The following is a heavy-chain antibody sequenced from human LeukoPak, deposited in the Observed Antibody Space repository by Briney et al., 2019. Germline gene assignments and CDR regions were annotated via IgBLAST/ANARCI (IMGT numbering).Heavy chain of an antibody. D-gene: IGHD2-15*01. J-gene: IGHJ4*02. V-gene: IGHV2-5*02. Sequence: SGPTLVKPTRTLTLTCTFSGFSLTPYGVGVGWIRQPPGKALEGLALIYWDDEKRYRPSLRTRLTITKDTSKSQVVLTLTNMDPVDTATYYCAHLNFYNDGGYSRAFDYWGQGTLVTVSS. CDR2: IYWDDEK. CDR1: GFSLTPYGVG. CDR3: AHLNFYNDGGYSRAFDY.